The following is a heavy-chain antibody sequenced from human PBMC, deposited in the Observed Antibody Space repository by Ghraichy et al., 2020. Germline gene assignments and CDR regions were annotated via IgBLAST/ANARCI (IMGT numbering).Heavy chain of an antibody. Sequence: SENLSLTCTVSGGSISTYYWSWVRQPPGKGLEWVGYIYISGNTNYNPSFKSRVTMSLDTSKNQFSLKLSSVTAADTAVYYCARRVAATRLYYFDYWGQGTLVTVSS. CDR1: GGSISTYY. CDR3: ARRVAATRLYYFDY. D-gene: IGHD6-13*01. V-gene: IGHV4-4*09. CDR2: IYISGNT. J-gene: IGHJ4*02.